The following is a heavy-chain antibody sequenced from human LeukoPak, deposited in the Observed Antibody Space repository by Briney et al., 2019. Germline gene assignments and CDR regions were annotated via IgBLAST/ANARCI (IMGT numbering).Heavy chain of an antibody. CDR1: GGSFSGYY. Sequence: PSETLSLTCAVYGGSFSGYYWSWIRQPPGKGLEWIGETNHSGSTNYNPSLKSRVTISVDTSKNQFSLKLSSVTAADTAVYYCARINGAPTVTTVVEDYWGQGTLVTVSS. J-gene: IGHJ4*02. CDR3: ARINGAPTVTTVVEDY. D-gene: IGHD4-17*01. CDR2: TNHSGST. V-gene: IGHV4-34*01.